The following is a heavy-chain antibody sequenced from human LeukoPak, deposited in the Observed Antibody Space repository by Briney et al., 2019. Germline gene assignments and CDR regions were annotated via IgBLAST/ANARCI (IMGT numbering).Heavy chain of an antibody. CDR3: ARHFRGRAAAGTHDY. Sequence: PSETLSLTCTVSGGSISSSSYYWGWIRQPPGKGLEWIGSIYYSGSTYYNPSLKSRVTISVDTSKNQFSLKLSSVTAADTAVYYCARHFRGRAAAGTHDYWGQGTLVTVSS. CDR1: GGSISSSSYY. CDR2: IYYSGST. J-gene: IGHJ4*02. D-gene: IGHD6-13*01. V-gene: IGHV4-39*01.